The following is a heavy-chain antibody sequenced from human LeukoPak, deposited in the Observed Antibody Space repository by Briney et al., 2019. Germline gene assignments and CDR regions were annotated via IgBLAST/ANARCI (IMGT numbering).Heavy chain of an antibody. CDR2: TSGSGGNP. J-gene: IGHJ4*02. D-gene: IGHD3-10*01. Sequence: GGSLRLSCAASGFTVSSKYMSWVRQAPGKGPEWVSVTSGSGGNPYYADSVKGRFTISRDNSKNTLYLHMNSLRAEDTALYYCAKETGIILVRGAVDYWGQGTLVTVSS. CDR1: GFTVSSKY. CDR3: AKETGIILVRGAVDY. V-gene: IGHV3-23*01.